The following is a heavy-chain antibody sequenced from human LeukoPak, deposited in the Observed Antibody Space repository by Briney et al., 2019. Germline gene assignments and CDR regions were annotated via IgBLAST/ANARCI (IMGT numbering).Heavy chain of an antibody. CDR2: INRDGSST. Sequence: PGGSLRLSCAASGFTFSSHWIHWVRQAPGKGLVWVSGINRDGSSTNYADSVKGRFTISRDNARNTLYLQMNSLRAEDTAVYYCARGSGNEPFDYWGQGTLVTVSS. D-gene: IGHD5-12*01. V-gene: IGHV3-74*01. CDR3: ARGSGNEPFDY. CDR1: GFTFSSHW. J-gene: IGHJ4*02.